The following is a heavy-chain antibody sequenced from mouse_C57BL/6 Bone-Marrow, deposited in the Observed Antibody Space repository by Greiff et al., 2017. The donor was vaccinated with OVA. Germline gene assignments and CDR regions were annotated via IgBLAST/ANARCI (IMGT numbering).Heavy chain of an antibody. CDR3: ARDRHYDYDGENAMDY. Sequence: QVQLQQSGPGLVQPSQSLSITCTVSGFSLTSYGVHWVRQSPGKGLEWLGVIWSGGSTDYNAAFISRLSISKDNSKSQVFFKMNSLQADDTAIYYCARDRHYDYDGENAMDYWGQGTSVTVSS. J-gene: IGHJ4*01. CDR1: GFSLTSYG. V-gene: IGHV2-2*01. CDR2: IWSGGST. D-gene: IGHD2-4*01.